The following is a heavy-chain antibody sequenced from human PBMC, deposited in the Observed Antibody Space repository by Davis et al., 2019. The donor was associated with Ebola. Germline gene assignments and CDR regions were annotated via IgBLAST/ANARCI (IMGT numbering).Heavy chain of an antibody. CDR2: ISGGGRTI. V-gene: IGHV3-11*01. J-gene: IGHJ6*02. CDR1: GFTFSDYY. CDR3: ARHLQGYSSSWLPYYYGMNV. Sequence: GGSLRLSCAASGFTFSDYYMSWIRQAPGKGLEWVSYISGGGRTIYYADSVKGRFTISRDNAKNSLYLQMNSLRAEDTAVYYCARHLQGYSSSWLPYYYGMNVWGQGTTVTVSS. D-gene: IGHD6-13*01.